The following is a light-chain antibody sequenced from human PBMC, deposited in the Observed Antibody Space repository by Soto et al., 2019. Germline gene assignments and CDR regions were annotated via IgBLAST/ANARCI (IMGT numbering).Light chain of an antibody. CDR1: PSVSSSS. Sequence: EIVWTQSPGTLSLSPGASATLSCRARPSVSSSSLARYRRTPGQARRLRLCGAASRATGIPDRFSGSGSRTDFTLTISRLEPEDFAVYYCQQSGSSPKTFGQGTKVAIK. CDR2: GAA. V-gene: IGKV3-20*01. J-gene: IGKJ1*01. CDR3: QQSGSSPKT.